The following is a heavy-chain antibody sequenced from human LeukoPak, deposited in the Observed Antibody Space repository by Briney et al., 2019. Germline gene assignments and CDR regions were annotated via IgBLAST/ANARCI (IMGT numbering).Heavy chain of an antibody. Sequence: ASVKVSCKASGYTFTGYYMHWVRQAPGQGLEWVGWINPNSGGTNYAQKFQGRVTMTRDTSISTAYMELSRLRSDDTAVYYCARAMTTVTTYRLNYWGQGTLVTVSS. CDR3: ARAMTTVTTYRLNY. D-gene: IGHD4-17*01. CDR1: GYTFTGYY. V-gene: IGHV1-2*02. CDR2: INPNSGGT. J-gene: IGHJ4*02.